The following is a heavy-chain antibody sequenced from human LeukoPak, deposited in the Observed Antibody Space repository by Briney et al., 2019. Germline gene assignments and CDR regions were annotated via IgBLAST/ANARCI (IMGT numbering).Heavy chain of an antibody. J-gene: IGHJ4*02. CDR3: ARLSAVTVYFDY. Sequence: SETLSLTCTVSGGSISSSSYYWGWIRQPPGKGLEWFGSIYYSGSTYYNQSLKSRVTISVDTSKNHFSLKLSSVTAEDTAVYYCARLSAVTVYFDYWGQGTLVTVSS. D-gene: IGHD4-17*01. V-gene: IGHV4-39*02. CDR2: IYYSGST. CDR1: GGSISSSSYY.